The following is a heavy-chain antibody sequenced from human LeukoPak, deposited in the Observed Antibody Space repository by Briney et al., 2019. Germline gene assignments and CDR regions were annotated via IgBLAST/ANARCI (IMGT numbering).Heavy chain of an antibody. V-gene: IGHV1-2*02. J-gene: IGHJ6*03. CDR1: GYTSTAYY. CDR3: ARDADRAYYYYMDV. Sequence: ASVKVSCKSSGYTSTAYYIHWVRQAPGQGLEWMGWINPNSGGTNYAQKFQGRVTMTRDTSISTAYMELSRLRYDDTAVYYCARDADRAYYYYMDVWGKGTTVTVSS. CDR2: INPNSGGT.